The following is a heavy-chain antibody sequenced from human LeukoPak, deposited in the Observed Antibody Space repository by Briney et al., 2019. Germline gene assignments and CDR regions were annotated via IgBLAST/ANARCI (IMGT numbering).Heavy chain of an antibody. D-gene: IGHD3-10*01. V-gene: IGHV4-39*01. CDR2: IYYSGDA. Sequence: SETLSLTCTVSGGSIGSSSYYWGWIRQPPGKGLEWVGSIYYSGDAYYNPSLKSRVTISVDTSKNQFSLKLNSVTAADTAVYYCARPAPRSGSYYSYFDYWGQGTLVTVSS. J-gene: IGHJ4*02. CDR1: GGSIGSSSYY. CDR3: ARPAPRSGSYYSYFDY.